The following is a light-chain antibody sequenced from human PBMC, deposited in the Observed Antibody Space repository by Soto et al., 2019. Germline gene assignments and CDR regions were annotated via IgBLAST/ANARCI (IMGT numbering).Light chain of an antibody. CDR2: RNN. J-gene: IGLJ1*01. V-gene: IGLV1-47*01. CDR1: SSNIGSNY. Sequence: QSVLTQPPSASGTPGQRVTISCSGSSSNIGSNYVYWYQQLPGTAPKLLIYRNNQRPSGVPDRFSGSKSGTSASLAISGLRSEDEADYYCAAWDDSLSCYVFGTGTKLTV. CDR3: AAWDDSLSCYV.